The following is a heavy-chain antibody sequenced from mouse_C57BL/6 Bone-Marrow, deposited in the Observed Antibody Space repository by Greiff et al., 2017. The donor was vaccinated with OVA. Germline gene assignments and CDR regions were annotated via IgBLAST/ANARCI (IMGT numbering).Heavy chain of an antibody. J-gene: IGHJ1*03. CDR2: IHPNSGST. CDR3: AREGHYYGSSHWYFDV. D-gene: IGHD1-1*01. Sequence: QVQLQQPGAELVKPGASVKLSCKASGYTFTSYWMHWVKQRPGQGLEWIGMIHPNSGSTNYNEKFTSKATLTVDKSSSTAYMQLSSLTSEDSAVYYCAREGHYYGSSHWYFDVWGTGTTVTVSS. CDR1: GYTFTSYW. V-gene: IGHV1-64*01.